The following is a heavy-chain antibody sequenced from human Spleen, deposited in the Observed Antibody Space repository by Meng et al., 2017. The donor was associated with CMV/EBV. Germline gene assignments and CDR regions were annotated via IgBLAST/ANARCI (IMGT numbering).Heavy chain of an antibody. CDR1: GFTFDDYA. CDR2: ISWDGGST. V-gene: IGHV3-43D*03. Sequence: GSLRLSCAASGFTFDDYAMHWVRQAPGKGLEWVSLISWDGGSTYYADSVKGRFTISRDNSKNSLYLQMNSLRAEDTALYYCAKDRGYYYGMDVWGQGTTVTVSS. J-gene: IGHJ6*02. CDR3: AKDRGYYYGMDV.